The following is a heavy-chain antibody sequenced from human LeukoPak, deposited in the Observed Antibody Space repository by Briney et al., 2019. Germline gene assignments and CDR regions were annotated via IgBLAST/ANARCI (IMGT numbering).Heavy chain of an antibody. Sequence: SQTLSLTCTASGGSISSGGYYWSWIRQHPGKGLEWIGYIYYSGSTSYNPSLKSRVTISVDTSKNQFSLKLSSVTAADTAVYYCARPLYYYDSSGYNDDWGQGTLVTVSS. J-gene: IGHJ4*02. CDR1: GGSISSGGYY. D-gene: IGHD3-22*01. CDR3: ARPLYYYDSSGYNDD. V-gene: IGHV4-31*03. CDR2: IYYSGST.